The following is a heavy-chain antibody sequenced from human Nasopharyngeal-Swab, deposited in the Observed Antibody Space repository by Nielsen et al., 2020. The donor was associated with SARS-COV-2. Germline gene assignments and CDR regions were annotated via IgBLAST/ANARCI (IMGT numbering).Heavy chain of an antibody. D-gene: IGHD1-26*01. CDR3: TTGRREPSMDV. V-gene: IGHV3-15*01. CDR2: IKSKTDGGTT. Sequence: GASLKISCAASGFTFSNAWMSWVRQAPGKGLEWVGRIKSKTDGGTTDYAAPVKGRFTISRDDSKNTLYLQMNSLKTEDTAVYYCTTGRREPSMDVWGQGTTVTVSS. J-gene: IGHJ6*02. CDR1: GFTFSNAW.